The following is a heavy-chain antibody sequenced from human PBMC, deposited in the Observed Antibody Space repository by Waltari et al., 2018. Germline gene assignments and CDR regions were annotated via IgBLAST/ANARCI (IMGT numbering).Heavy chain of an antibody. CDR1: GFTFSSYS. J-gene: IGHJ4*02. V-gene: IGHV3-21*01. CDR2: ISSSSSYI. D-gene: IGHD3-22*01. CDR3: ARALPNYYDSSGYIDY. Sequence: EVQLLESGGGLVQPGGSLRLSCAASGFTFSSYSMNWVRQAPGKGLEWVSSISSSSSYIYYADSVKGRFTISRDNAKNSLYLQMNSLRAEDTAVYYCARALPNYYDSSGYIDYWGQGTLVTVSS.